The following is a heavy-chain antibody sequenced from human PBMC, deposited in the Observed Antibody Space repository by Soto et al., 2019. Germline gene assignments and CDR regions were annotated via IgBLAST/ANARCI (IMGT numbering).Heavy chain of an antibody. CDR1: GGTFSSYA. V-gene: IGHV1-69*13. J-gene: IGHJ4*02. D-gene: IGHD6-13*01. CDR2: IIPIFGTA. CDR3: ARVERQYSRSWCFDY. Sequence: SVKVSCKASGGTFSSYAISWVRQAPGQGLEWMGGIIPIFGTANYAQKFQGRVTITADESTSTAYMELSSLRSEDTAVYYCARVERQYSRSWCFDYWGQRTMVTVSS.